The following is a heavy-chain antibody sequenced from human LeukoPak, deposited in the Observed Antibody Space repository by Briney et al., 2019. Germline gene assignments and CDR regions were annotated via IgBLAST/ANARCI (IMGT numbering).Heavy chain of an antibody. V-gene: IGHV4-34*01. CDR1: GGSFSGYY. CDR3: ASERYCSGGSCYGFDY. J-gene: IGHJ4*02. D-gene: IGHD2-15*01. CDR2: INHSGST. Sequence: SETLSLTCAVYGGSFSGYYWSWIRQPPGKGLEWIGEINHSGSTNYNPSLKSRVTISVDTSKNQFSLKLSSVTAADTAVYYCASERYCSGGSCYGFDYWGQGTLVTVSS.